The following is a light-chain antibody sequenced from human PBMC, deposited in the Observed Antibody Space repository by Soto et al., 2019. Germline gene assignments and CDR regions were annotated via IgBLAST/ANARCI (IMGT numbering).Light chain of an antibody. CDR2: AAS. CDR3: QQYYSFPRT. J-gene: IGKJ1*01. CDR1: QSVSSSY. V-gene: IGKV3-20*01. Sequence: EIVLTQSPGTLSLSPGERATLSCRASQSVSSSYLAWYQQKPGQAPRLLINAASIRATDTPDRISGSGSGTDFTLTISCLQSEDFATYYCQQYYSFPRTFGQGTKVDIK.